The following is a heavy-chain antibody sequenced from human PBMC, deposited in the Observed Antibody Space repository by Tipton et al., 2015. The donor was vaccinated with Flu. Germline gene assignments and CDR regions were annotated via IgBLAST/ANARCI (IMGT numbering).Heavy chain of an antibody. V-gene: IGHV4-61*08. Sequence: GLVKPSQTLSLTCNVSGGSISSGGAYWSWIRQHPGKGLEWIGYIYYSGSTNYNPSLKSRVTISVDTSKNQFSLKLSSVTAADTAVYHCARARIAVAGSHFDYWGQGTLVTVSS. CDR2: IYYSGST. D-gene: IGHD6-19*01. CDR1: GGSISSGGAY. CDR3: ARARIAVAGSHFDY. J-gene: IGHJ4*02.